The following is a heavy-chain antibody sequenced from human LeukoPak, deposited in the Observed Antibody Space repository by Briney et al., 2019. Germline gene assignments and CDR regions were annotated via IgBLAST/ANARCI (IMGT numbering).Heavy chain of an antibody. D-gene: IGHD3-22*01. Sequence: GGSLRLSCAASGFTFSSYGMHWVRQAPGKGLEWVAVISYDGSNKYYADSVKGRFTISRDNSKNTLYLQMNSLRAEDTAVYYCARAGYYDSSGSTPFDYWGQGTLVTVSS. CDR2: ISYDGSNK. CDR1: GFTFSSYG. J-gene: IGHJ4*02. CDR3: ARAGYYDSSGSTPFDY. V-gene: IGHV3-30*03.